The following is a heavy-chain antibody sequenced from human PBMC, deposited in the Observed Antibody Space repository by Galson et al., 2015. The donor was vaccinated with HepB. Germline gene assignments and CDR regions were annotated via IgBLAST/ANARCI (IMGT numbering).Heavy chain of an antibody. Sequence: SLRLSCAASGFTFSSYGMHWVRQAPGKGLEWVAVISYDGSNKYYADSVKGRFTISRDNSKNTLYLQMNSLRAEDTAVYYCAKDYGSSDAFDIWGQGTMVTVSS. CDR3: AKDYGSSDAFDI. CDR2: ISYDGSNK. D-gene: IGHD6-13*01. V-gene: IGHV3-30*18. CDR1: GFTFSSYG. J-gene: IGHJ3*02.